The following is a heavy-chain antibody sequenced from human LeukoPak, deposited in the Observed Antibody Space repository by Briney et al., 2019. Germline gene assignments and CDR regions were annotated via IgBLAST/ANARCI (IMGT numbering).Heavy chain of an antibody. D-gene: IGHD3-10*01. Sequence: SVKVSCKASGGTFSNYVISWVRQAPGRGLEWMGGIIPMFGTANYAQKFQGRVTITTDESTSTGYMEMSSLRSEDTAVYYCARGYYYGSETYWHTNWFDPWGQGTPVTVSS. V-gene: IGHV1-69*05. CDR2: IIPMFGTA. CDR3: ARGYYYGSETYWHTNWFDP. J-gene: IGHJ5*02. CDR1: GGTFSNYV.